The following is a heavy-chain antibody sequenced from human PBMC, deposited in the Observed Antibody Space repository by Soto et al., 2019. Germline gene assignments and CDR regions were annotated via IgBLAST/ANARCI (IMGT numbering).Heavy chain of an antibody. J-gene: IGHJ4*02. CDR3: TRGPFANYDFWSGSSWARIDY. CDR2: IRSKAYGGTT. V-gene: IGHV3-49*03. D-gene: IGHD3-3*01. Sequence: PGGSLRLSCTASGFTCGDYAMSWFRQAPGKGLEWVGFIRSKAYGGTTEYAASVKGRFTISRDDSKSIAYLQMNSLKTEDTAVYYCTRGPFANYDFWSGSSWARIDYWGQGTLVTVSS. CDR1: GFTCGDYA.